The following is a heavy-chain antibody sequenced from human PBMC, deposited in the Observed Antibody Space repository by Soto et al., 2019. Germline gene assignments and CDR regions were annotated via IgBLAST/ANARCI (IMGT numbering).Heavy chain of an antibody. Sequence: QLQLQQLGPGLVKSSETLSLTCTVSGGSISSFYWSWIRQTPGKGLEWIGYIYYTGITNSNPSLKRRASISGDTSKTQFSLSLSSVTAAYTAVYYCAISLPARPEADIWGQATMVTVSS. V-gene: IGHV4-59*01. D-gene: IGHD6-6*01. CDR2: IYYTGIT. J-gene: IGHJ3*02. CDR3: AISLPARPEADI. CDR1: GGSISSFY.